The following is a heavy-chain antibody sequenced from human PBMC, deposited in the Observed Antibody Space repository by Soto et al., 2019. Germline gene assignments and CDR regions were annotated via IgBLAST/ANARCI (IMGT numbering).Heavy chain of an antibody. CDR3: ARDKITGLFDY. Sequence: SATLSLTCAVYGGSFSGYSWTWIRQPPGTGLEWIGEINHTGSTNYNPSLKSRVTISVDTSKNQFSLKLTSVTAADTAVYYCARDKITGLFDYWGQGTLVTVSS. CDR1: GGSFSGYS. J-gene: IGHJ4*02. D-gene: IGHD2-8*02. CDR2: INHTGST. V-gene: IGHV4-34*01.